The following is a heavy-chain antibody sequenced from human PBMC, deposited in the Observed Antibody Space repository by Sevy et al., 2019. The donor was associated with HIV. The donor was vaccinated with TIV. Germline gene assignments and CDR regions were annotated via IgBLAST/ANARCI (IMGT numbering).Heavy chain of an antibody. CDR2: ISYDGRNK. J-gene: IGHJ6*02. CDR1: GIIFTTSG. CDR3: AKDFTGYNGIDV. V-gene: IGHV3-30*18. Sequence: GGSLRVSCAVSGIIFTTSGMHWVRQAPGKGLEWVAVISYDGRNKFYGDSVKGRFTISRDNSKNILFLQMNSLRAEDTAVYYCAKDFTGYNGIDVRGQGTMVTVSS. D-gene: IGHD3-9*01.